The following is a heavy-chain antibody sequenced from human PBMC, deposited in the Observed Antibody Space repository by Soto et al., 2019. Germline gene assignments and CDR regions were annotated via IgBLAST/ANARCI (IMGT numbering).Heavy chain of an antibody. Sequence: PGGSLRLSCAASGFTFRVYGMHWVRQAPGKGLEWVADISYDGNKKYYTDSVKGRFTISRDNSKNTLYLQMNSLRTEDTALYYCAQEASAGWHFFDTWGQGTLVTVSS. CDR1: GFTFRVYG. V-gene: IGHV3-30*18. CDR3: AQEASAGWHFFDT. J-gene: IGHJ4*02. CDR2: ISYDGNKK. D-gene: IGHD6-19*01.